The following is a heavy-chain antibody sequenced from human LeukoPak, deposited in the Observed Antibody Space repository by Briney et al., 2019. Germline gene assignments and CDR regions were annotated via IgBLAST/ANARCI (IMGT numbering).Heavy chain of an antibody. Sequence: SETLSLTCTVSGGSISSGSYYWSWIRQPAGKGLEWIGHIYTSGSTNYNPSLKSRVTISVDTSKNQFSLKLASVTAADTAIYYCAKGAGGFSYYNWFDPWGQGTLVTVSS. J-gene: IGHJ5*02. V-gene: IGHV4-61*09. CDR1: GGSISSGSYY. D-gene: IGHD5-18*01. CDR2: IYTSGST. CDR3: AKGAGGFSYYNWFDP.